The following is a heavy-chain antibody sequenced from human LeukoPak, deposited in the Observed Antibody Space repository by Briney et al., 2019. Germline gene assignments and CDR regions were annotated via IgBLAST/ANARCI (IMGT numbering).Heavy chain of an antibody. Sequence: GGSLRLSCAASGFTFSSYAMSWVRQAPGKGLEWVSAISGSGGSTYYADSVKGRFTISRDNAKNTLYLQMNSLRAEDTAVYYCARGLYDYVWGSYRYDYFDHWGQGTLVTVSS. J-gene: IGHJ4*02. CDR3: ARGLYDYVWGSYRYDYFDH. V-gene: IGHV3-23*01. D-gene: IGHD3-16*02. CDR2: ISGSGGST. CDR1: GFTFSSYA.